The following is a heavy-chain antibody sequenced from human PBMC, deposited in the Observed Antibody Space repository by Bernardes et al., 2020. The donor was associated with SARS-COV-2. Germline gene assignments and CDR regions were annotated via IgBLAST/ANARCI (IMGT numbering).Heavy chain of an antibody. V-gene: IGHV1-8*01. CDR2: MNPNSGNT. CDR1: GYTFTSYD. CDR3: ARSGDYVTHGWFDP. D-gene: IGHD4-17*01. Sequence: ASVKVSCKASGYTFTSYDINWVRQATGQGLEWMGWMNPNSGNTGYAQKFQGRVTMTRNTSISTAYMELSSLRSEDTAVYYCARSGDYVTHGWFDPWGQGTLVTVSS. J-gene: IGHJ5*02.